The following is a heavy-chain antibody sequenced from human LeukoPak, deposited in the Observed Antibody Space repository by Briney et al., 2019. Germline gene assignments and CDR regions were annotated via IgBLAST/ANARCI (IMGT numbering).Heavy chain of an antibody. J-gene: IGHJ4*02. V-gene: IGHV3-23*01. CDR3: AKGDFQGIAAAGTGDY. Sequence: GGSLRLSCAASGFTFSSYAMSWVRQAPGKGLEWVSAISGSGGSTDYADSVKGRFTISRDNSKNTLFLQMNSLRAEDTAVYYCAKGDFQGIAAAGTGDYWGQGTLVTVSS. CDR2: ISGSGGST. CDR1: GFTFSSYA. D-gene: IGHD6-13*01.